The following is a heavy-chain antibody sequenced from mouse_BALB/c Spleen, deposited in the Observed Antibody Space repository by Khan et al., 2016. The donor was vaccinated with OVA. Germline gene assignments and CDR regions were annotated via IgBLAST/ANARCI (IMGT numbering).Heavy chain of an antibody. CDR3: TSHLTGSFAY. J-gene: IGHJ3*01. D-gene: IGHD4-1*01. CDR1: GFTFSNYG. Sequence: EVELVASGGDLVTPGGSLKLSCAASGFTFSNYGMSWVRQTPDKRLAWVATISRDGTYTYYPASLKGRFTISINNAKHTLYMQMSRLKSEETDMYYCTSHLTGSFAYWGQGTLVTVSA. CDR2: ISRDGTYT. V-gene: IGHV5-6*01.